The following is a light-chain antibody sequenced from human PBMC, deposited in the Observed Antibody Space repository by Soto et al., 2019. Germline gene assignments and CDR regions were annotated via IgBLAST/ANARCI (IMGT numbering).Light chain of an antibody. CDR1: QTISRY. Sequence: DIQMSQSPSSLSASVRDRVTITCRASQTISRYLNWYQQKPGKAPNLLIYKASRLESGVPSRFSGSGSETEFTLTISGLQPGDSATYYCQQYNSYSPTFGQGTKVEVK. J-gene: IGKJ1*01. CDR3: QQYNSYSPT. CDR2: KAS. V-gene: IGKV1-5*03.